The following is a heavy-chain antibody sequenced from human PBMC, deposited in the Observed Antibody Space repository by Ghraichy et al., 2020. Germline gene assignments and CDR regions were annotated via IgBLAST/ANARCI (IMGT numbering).Heavy chain of an antibody. D-gene: IGHD1-26*01. J-gene: IGHJ4*02. CDR2: IKQDGSEK. Sequence: GGSLRLSCAASGFTFSSYWMSWVRQAPGKGLEWVANIKQDGSEKYYVDSVKGRFIISRDNAKNSLYLQMNNLRAEDTAVYYCARDHIVGATNFDYWGQGTLVTVSS. V-gene: IGHV3-7*01. CDR1: GFTFSSYW. CDR3: ARDHIVGATNFDY.